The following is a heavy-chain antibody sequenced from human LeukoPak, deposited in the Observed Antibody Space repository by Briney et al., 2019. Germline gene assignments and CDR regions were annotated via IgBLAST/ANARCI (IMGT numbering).Heavy chain of an antibody. D-gene: IGHD3-22*01. V-gene: IGHV3-20*04. CDR1: GFTSYDYG. J-gene: IGHJ3*02. CDR3: ARVPQPYYDSSERHAFDI. Sequence: PEGSLRLTCAASGFTSYDYGMVWVRHAPVTGVEGVSGINWNSGSTGYADSVKGRFTISRDNAKNSLYLQMTSLRAEDTAVYYCARVPQPYYDSSERHAFDIWGQGTMVTVSS. CDR2: INWNSGST.